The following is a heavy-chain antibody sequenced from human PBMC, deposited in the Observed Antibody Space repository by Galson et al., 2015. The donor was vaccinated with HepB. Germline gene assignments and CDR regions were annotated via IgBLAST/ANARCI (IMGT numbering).Heavy chain of an antibody. CDR1: GYTFTSYA. J-gene: IGHJ4*02. Sequence: SVKVSCKASGYTFTSYAMHWVRQAPGQRLEWMGWINAGNGNTKYSQKFQGRVTITRDTSASTAYMELSSLRSEDTAVYYCARDRERQWLVPSANNYFDYWGQGTLVTVSS. CDR2: INAGNGNT. CDR3: ARDRERQWLVPSANNYFDY. D-gene: IGHD6-19*01. V-gene: IGHV1-3*01.